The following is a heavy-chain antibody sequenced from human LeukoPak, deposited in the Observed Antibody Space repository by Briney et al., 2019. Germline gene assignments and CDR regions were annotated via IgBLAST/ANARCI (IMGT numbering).Heavy chain of an antibody. Sequence: RPSETLSLTCAVFGGSFSGYYWSWIRQPPGKGLEWIGEINHSGSINYNSSLKSRVTISVDTSKNQFSLKLSSVTAADTAVYYCARGYDSSGGLGVWGQGTLVTVSS. D-gene: IGHD3-22*01. V-gene: IGHV4-34*01. CDR2: INHSGSI. J-gene: IGHJ4*02. CDR1: GGSFSGYY. CDR3: ARGYDSSGGLGV.